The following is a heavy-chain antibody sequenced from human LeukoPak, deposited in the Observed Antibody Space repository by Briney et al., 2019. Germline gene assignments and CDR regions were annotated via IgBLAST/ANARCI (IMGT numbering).Heavy chain of an antibody. J-gene: IGHJ4*02. CDR2: ISYDGSNK. CDR3: ARDDGSRSDGFDY. V-gene: IGHV3-30*01. Sequence: GGSLRLSCAASGFTFSSYAMHWVRQAPGKGLEWVAVISYDGSNKYYADSVKGRFTISRDNSKNTLYLQMNSLRAEDTAVYYCARDDGSRSDGFDYWGQGTLVTVSS. CDR1: GFTFSSYA. D-gene: IGHD3-10*01.